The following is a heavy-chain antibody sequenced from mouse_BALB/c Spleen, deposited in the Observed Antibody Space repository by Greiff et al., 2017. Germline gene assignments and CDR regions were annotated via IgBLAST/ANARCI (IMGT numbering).Heavy chain of an antibody. J-gene: IGHJ4*01. CDR3: ARPSYYRPSYAMDY. CDR2: IWSGGST. Sequence: VQLVESGPGLVQPSQSLSITCTVSGFSLTSYGVHWVRQSPGKGLEWLGVIWSGGSTDYNAAFISRLSISKDNSKSQVFFKMNSLQANDTAIYYCARPSYYRPSYAMDYWGQGTSVTVSS. CDR1: GFSLTSYG. V-gene: IGHV2-2*02. D-gene: IGHD2-14*01.